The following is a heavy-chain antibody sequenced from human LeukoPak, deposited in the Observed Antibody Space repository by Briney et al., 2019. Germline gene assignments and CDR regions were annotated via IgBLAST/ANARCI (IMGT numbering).Heavy chain of an antibody. D-gene: IGHD3-3*01. V-gene: IGHV4-61*02. Sequence: SETLSLTCTVSGGSISSGNYYWSWIRHPAGKGLEWIGRIYTSGSTNYNPSLKSRVTISVDTSKNQFSLKLSSVTAADTAVYYWARESEGNFGLWRFYPWGQGTLVTVSS. J-gene: IGHJ5*02. CDR2: IYTSGST. CDR1: GGSISSGNYY. CDR3: ARESEGNFGLWRFYP.